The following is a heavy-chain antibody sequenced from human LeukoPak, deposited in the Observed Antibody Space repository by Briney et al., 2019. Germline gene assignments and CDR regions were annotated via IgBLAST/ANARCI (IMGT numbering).Heavy chain of an antibody. V-gene: IGHV3-66*01. CDR1: RFTVSSDY. J-gene: IGHJ4*02. D-gene: IGHD6-13*01. CDR3: AREAAAGTFDY. Sequence: GGSLRLSCAASRFTVSSDYMSWVRQAPGKGLEWVSVIYSGGTTYYADSVKDRVTISRDIFKNTLYLQLNSLRADDTAVYYCAREAAAGTFDYWGQGTLVTVSS. CDR2: IYSGGTT.